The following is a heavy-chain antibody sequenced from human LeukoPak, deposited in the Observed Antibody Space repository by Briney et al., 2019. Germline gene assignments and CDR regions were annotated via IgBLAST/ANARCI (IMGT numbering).Heavy chain of an antibody. V-gene: IGHV3-66*01. CDR2: IYSGGST. CDR3: ARAEGDSSGWYVYYYYMDV. CDR1: GFTFSSYT. Sequence: GGSLRLSCAASGFTFSSYTMNWVRQAPEKGLEWVSVIYSGGSTYYADSVKGRFTISRDNSKNTLYLQMNSLRAEDTAVYYCARAEGDSSGWYVYYYYMDVWGKGTTVTVSS. J-gene: IGHJ6*03. D-gene: IGHD6-19*01.